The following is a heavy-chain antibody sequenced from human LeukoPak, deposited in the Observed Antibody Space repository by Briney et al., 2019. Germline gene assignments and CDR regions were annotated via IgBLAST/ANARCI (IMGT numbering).Heavy chain of an antibody. CDR3: ASEYPPDTAMADDAFDI. V-gene: IGHV7-4-1*01. CDR1: GYTFTSYA. Sequence: SVKVSCKASGYTFTSYAMNWVRQAPGQGLEWMGRINTNTGNPTYAQGFTGRFGFSFDTSVSTAYLQIRSLKAEDTAVYYCASEYPPDTAMADDAFDIWGQGTMVTVSS. CDR2: INTNTGNP. J-gene: IGHJ3*02. D-gene: IGHD5-18*01.